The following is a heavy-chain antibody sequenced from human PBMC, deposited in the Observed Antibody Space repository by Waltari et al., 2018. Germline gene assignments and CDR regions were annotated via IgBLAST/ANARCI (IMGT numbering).Heavy chain of an antibody. J-gene: IGHJ3*01. CDR3: ARLLNGAFDF. D-gene: IGHD2-8*01. Sequence: QVQLQESGPGLEKPSETLSLTCAVSDYSISRGYYWGWIRKPPGKGLEWIGRIYHSESTYYNPALKSRVTISVDTSKNQFSLKLSSVTAADTAVYYCARLLNGAFDFWGQGTMVTVSS. CDR1: DYSISRGYY. CDR2: IYHSEST. V-gene: IGHV4-38-2*01.